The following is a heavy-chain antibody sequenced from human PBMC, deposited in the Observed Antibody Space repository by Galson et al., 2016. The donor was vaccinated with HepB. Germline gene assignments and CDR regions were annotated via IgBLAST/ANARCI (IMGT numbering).Heavy chain of an antibody. CDR2: ISGRGDKI. Sequence: SLRLSCAASGFTYRKYDMSWLRQAPGKGLEWLADISGRGDKIVYADSGRGRFTISRDNSKNTVFLQMDSLRVEDTALYYCAGSWTWGQGALVTVSS. V-gene: IGHV3-23*01. CDR1: GFTYRKYD. CDR3: AGSWT. D-gene: IGHD3-3*01. J-gene: IGHJ5*02.